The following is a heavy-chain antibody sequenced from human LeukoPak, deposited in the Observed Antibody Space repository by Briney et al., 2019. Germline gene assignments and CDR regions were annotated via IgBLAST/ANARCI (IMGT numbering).Heavy chain of an antibody. CDR3: SKDAEHWLAPCGYFGY. D-gene: IGHD6-19*01. CDR1: GFTFSRYA. V-gene: IGHV3-23*01. J-gene: IGHJ4*02. CDR2: ISDSGDYT. Sequence: QAGGSLRLSCAASGFTFSRYARHWVRQAPGKGLEWVSGISDSGDYTENADSVKGRFTISRDTSKTPLYLRMNCLRAEDTALYYCSKDAEHWLAPCGYFGYWGQGTLVTV.